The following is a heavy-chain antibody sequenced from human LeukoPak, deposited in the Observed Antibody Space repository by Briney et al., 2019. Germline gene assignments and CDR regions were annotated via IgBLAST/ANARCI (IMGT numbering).Heavy chain of an antibody. CDR3: ARVRYCSSISCFDAFDI. D-gene: IGHD2-2*01. Sequence: GGSLRLSCAASGFTFSSYSMNWVRQAPGKGLEWVSYISSSSTTIYYADSVKGRFTISRDNAKNSLYLQMNSLRAEDTAVYYCARVRYCSSISCFDAFDIWGQGTMVTVSS. J-gene: IGHJ3*02. CDR1: GFTFSSYS. V-gene: IGHV3-48*04. CDR2: ISSSSTTI.